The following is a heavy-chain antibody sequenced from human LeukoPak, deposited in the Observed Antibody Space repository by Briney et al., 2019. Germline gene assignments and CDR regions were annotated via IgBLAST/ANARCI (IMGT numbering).Heavy chain of an antibody. V-gene: IGHV4-4*07. J-gene: IGHJ6*02. D-gene: IGHD6-13*01. CDR1: GGSISSYY. CDR2: IYTSGST. Sequence: SETLSLTCTVSGGSISSYYWSWIRQPAGKGLEWIGRIYTSGSTNYNPSLKSRVTISVDTSKNQFSLKLSSVTAADTAVYYCARDCPSDGSSWYNYYYYYGMDVWGQGTTVTVSS. CDR3: ARDCPSDGSSWYNYYYYYGMDV.